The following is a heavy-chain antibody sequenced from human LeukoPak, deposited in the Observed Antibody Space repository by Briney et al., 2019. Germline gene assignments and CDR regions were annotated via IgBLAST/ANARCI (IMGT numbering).Heavy chain of an antibody. Sequence: PGGSLRLSCVASGFTFSSSWMSWVRQGPGKGLEWVASINQDEIHYVDAVRGRFTISRDNAKNSLYLQMNSLTADDTAVYYCARDEYSSSWKAFDIWGQGTMVTVSS. CDR1: GFTFSSSW. CDR2: INQDEI. V-gene: IGHV3-7*01. J-gene: IGHJ3*02. D-gene: IGHD6-13*01. CDR3: ARDEYSSSWKAFDI.